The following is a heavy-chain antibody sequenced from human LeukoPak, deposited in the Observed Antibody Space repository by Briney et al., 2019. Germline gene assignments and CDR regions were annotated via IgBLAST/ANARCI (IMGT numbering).Heavy chain of an antibody. V-gene: IGHV4-39*01. CDR3: ARQVAYSSMYWFDP. CDR2: MYYSGNT. CDR1: GGSISSSNYH. D-gene: IGHD6-19*01. Sequence: PSETLSLTCTVSGGSISSSNYHWGWIRQPPGKGLEWIGTMYYSGNTYYNPSLKSRVTISVDTSKNQFSLKLSSVTAADTAVYYSARQVAYSSMYWFDPWGQGTLVTVSS. J-gene: IGHJ5*02.